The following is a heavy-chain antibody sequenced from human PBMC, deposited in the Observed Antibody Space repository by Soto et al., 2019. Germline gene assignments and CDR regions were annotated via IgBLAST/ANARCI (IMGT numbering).Heavy chain of an antibody. CDR2: IRSKVNNYAT. J-gene: IGHJ6*03. CDR3: SSGRLSSDYYYMDV. D-gene: IGHD1-26*01. CDR1: GFTFSGSA. Sequence: GGSLRLSCAASGFTFSGSAMHWVRQASGKGLEWVGRIRSKVNNYATAYAESVKGRFTISRDDSRNASYLQMDSLKTEDTAVYYCSSGRLSSDYYYMDVWAKGTTVTVSS. V-gene: IGHV3-73*01.